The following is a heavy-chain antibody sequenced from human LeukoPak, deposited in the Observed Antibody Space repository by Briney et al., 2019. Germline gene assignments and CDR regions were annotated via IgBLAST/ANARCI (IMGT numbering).Heavy chain of an antibody. D-gene: IGHD6-13*01. CDR3: ARLVLGSIAAAGGFDP. CDR1: GFTFSDHY. J-gene: IGHJ5*02. V-gene: IGHV3-72*01. CDR2: CRNKANSYTT. Sequence: GGSLRLSCAASGFTFSDHYMDWVRQAPGKGLEWVGRCRNKANSYTTEYAASVEGRFTISRDDSKNSLYLQMNSLKAEDTAVYYCARLVLGSIAAAGGFDPWGQGTLVTVSS.